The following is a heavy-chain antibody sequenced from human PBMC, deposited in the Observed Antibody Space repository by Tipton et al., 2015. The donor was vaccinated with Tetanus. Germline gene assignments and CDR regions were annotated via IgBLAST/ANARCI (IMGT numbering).Heavy chain of an antibody. D-gene: IGHD2/OR15-2a*01. V-gene: IGHV4-39*01. CDR1: GGSIIDKKHY. CDR3: ARHLYGYWFDP. J-gene: IGHJ5*02. Sequence: LRLSCTVSGGSIIDKKHYWGWIRQPPGKGLEWIASIYFEGSTYYSPSLKSRLTIDVGTSQNLFSLKLTSVTAADTAVYYCARHLYGYWFDPWGQGALVTVSS. CDR2: IYFEGST.